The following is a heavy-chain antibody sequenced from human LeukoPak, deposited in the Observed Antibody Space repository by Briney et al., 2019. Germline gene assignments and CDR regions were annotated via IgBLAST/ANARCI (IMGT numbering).Heavy chain of an antibody. CDR3: ARVDGGYYYGSGSYGMDV. D-gene: IGHD3-10*01. CDR2: IHYSGST. CDR1: GGSISSSRCC. Sequence: SETLSLTCTVFGGSISSSRCCWGWIRQSPGKGLDWIGSIHYSGSTYYNSSLKSRATISVDTSKNQLSLKLTSVTAADTAVYYCARVDGGYYYGSGSYGMDVWGQGTTVTVSS. J-gene: IGHJ6*02. V-gene: IGHV4-39*01.